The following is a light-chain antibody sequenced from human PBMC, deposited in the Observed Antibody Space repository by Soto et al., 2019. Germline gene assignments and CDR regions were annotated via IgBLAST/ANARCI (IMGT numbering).Light chain of an antibody. V-gene: IGKV3-15*01. Sequence: EVVMTQSPATLSVSPGETATLSCRASQSVSTNLAWYQQKPGQAPRLLIYAASTRASGIPDRFSGSRSATEFTLTISSLQSEDFAVYYCEQYKNWPQTFGQGTKVDI. J-gene: IGKJ1*01. CDR2: AAS. CDR1: QSVSTN. CDR3: EQYKNWPQT.